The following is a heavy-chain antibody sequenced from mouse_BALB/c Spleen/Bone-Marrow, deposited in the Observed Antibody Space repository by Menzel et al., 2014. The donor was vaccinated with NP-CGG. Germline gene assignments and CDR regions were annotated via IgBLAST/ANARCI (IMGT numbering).Heavy chain of an antibody. J-gene: IGHJ2*01. CDR2: ISNGGNYT. V-gene: IGHV5-9-4*01. D-gene: IGHD2-5*01. Sequence: DVQLVESGGALVKPGGSLKLSCVASGFTFSDYAMSWVRQSPEKRLEWVAEISNGGNYTYYPDTVTGRFTISRDNAKNTLYLEMSSLRSEDTAMYYCSRNSNYSFDFWGQGTTLTVSS. CDR3: SRNSNYSFDF. CDR1: GFTFSDYA.